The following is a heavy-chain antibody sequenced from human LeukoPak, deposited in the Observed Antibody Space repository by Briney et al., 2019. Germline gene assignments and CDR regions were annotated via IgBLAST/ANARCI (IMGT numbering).Heavy chain of an antibody. CDR1: GYTFINYG. J-gene: IGHJ5*02. Sequence: VASMKVSCKASGYTFINYGINWMRQAPGQGLEWLGWISAHHGYTKYAQKVQGRVTMTTDTSTSTAYMELRSLRSDDTAVYYCARVGATIPYNWFDPWGQGTLVTVSS. V-gene: IGHV1-18*01. CDR2: ISAHHGYT. D-gene: IGHD1-26*01. CDR3: ARVGATIPYNWFDP.